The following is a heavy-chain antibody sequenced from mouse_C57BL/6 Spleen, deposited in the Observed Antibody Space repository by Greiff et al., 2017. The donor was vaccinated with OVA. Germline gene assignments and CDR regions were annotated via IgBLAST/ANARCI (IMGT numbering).Heavy chain of an antibody. J-gene: IGHJ2*01. CDR2: INPNNGGT. CDR3: ARYDLDY. Sequence: EVQLQQSGPELVKPGASVKISCKASGYTFTDYYMNWVKQSHGKSLEWIGDINPNNGGTSYNQKFKGKATLTVDKSSSTAYMELRSLTSEDSAVYYCARYDLDYWGQGTTLTVSS. CDR1: GYTFTDYY. D-gene: IGHD2-12*01. V-gene: IGHV1-26*01.